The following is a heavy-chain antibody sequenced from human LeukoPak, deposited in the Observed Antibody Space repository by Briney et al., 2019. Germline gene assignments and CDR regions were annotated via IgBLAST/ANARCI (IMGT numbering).Heavy chain of an antibody. CDR1: GFTFSSYA. D-gene: IGHD6-6*01. Sequence: GGSLRLSCAASGFTFSSYAMHLVRQAPGKGLEWVAVISYDGSNKYYADSVKGRFTISRDNSKNTLYLQMNSLRAEDTAVYYCARNRIAARPPYYYYYYMDVWGKGTTVTVSS. CDR2: ISYDGSNK. J-gene: IGHJ6*03. CDR3: ARNRIAARPPYYYYYYMDV. V-gene: IGHV3-30-3*01.